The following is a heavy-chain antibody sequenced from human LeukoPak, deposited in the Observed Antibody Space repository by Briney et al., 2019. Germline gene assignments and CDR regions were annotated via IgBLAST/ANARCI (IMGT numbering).Heavy chain of an antibody. CDR3: ARLKAVAGIFDY. D-gene: IGHD6-19*01. J-gene: IGHJ4*02. Sequence: PSETLSLTCTVSGGSISSYYWSWIRQPPGKGLEWIGYIYYSGSTNYNPSLKSRVTISVDTSKNQFSLKLSSVTAADTAVYYCARLKAVAGIFDYWGQGTLVTVSS. CDR1: GGSISSYY. V-gene: IGHV4-59*08. CDR2: IYYSGST.